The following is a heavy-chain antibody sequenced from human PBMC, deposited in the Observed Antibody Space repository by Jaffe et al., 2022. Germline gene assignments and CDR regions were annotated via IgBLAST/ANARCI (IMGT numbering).Heavy chain of an antibody. CDR3: ATRGYDFWSGYSYYFDY. V-gene: IGHV1-8*01. CDR2: MNPNSGNT. D-gene: IGHD3-3*01. CDR1: GYTFTSYD. J-gene: IGHJ4*02. Sequence: QVQLVQSGAEVKKPGASVKVSCKASGYTFTSYDINWVRQATGQGLEWMGWMNPNSGNTGYAQKFQGRVTMTRNTSISTAYMELSSLRSEDTAVYYCATRGYDFWSGYSYYFDYWGQGTLVTVSS.